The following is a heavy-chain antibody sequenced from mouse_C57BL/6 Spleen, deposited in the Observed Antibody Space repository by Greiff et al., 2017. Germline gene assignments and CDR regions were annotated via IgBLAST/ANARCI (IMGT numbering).Heavy chain of an antibody. CDR1: GFTFSDYG. V-gene: IGHV5-17*01. CDR3: ARPGFAY. J-gene: IGHJ3*01. CDR2: ISSGSSTI. Sequence: EVQVVESGGGLVKPGGSLKLSCAASGFTFSDYGMHWVRQAPEKGLEWVAYISSGSSTIYYADTVKGRFTISRDNAKNTLFMQMTSVRSEDTAMYYCARPGFAYWGQGTLVTVAA.